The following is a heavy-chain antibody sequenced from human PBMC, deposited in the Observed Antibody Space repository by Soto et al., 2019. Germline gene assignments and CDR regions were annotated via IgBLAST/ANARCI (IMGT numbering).Heavy chain of an antibody. V-gene: IGHV3-30*18. CDR1: GFVFSDYG. CDR3: AKEGPGGGRHFYYAMVV. D-gene: IGHD1-26*01. Sequence: QMNLVESGGGVVQPGRSLRLSCAASGFVFSDYGMHWVRQAPGKGLAWVALITNDGNNEHYRESVKGRFSISRGRSTNTVDLLMNSLRPEDTGVYYCAKEGPGGGRHFYYAMVVWGQGTTFTVSS. CDR2: ITNDGNNE. J-gene: IGHJ6*02.